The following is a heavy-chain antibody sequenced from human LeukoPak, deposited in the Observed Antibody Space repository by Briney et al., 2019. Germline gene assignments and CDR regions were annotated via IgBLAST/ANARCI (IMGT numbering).Heavy chain of an antibody. J-gene: IGHJ4*02. CDR3: ASGFSSSPYFDY. Sequence: GGSQRLSCAASGFTFSTYYMNWVRQAPGKGLEWVSFITGSSSYIYYTDSVKGRFTISRDNAKNSLFLQMNSLRDEDTAVYYCASGFSSSPYFDYWGQGTLVTVSS. V-gene: IGHV3-21*01. CDR1: GFTFSTYY. CDR2: ITGSSSYI. D-gene: IGHD6-6*01.